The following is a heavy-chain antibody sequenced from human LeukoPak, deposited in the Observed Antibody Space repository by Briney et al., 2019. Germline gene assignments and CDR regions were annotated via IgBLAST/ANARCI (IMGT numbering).Heavy chain of an antibody. J-gene: IGHJ4*02. CDR2: ISSSSSYI. CDR3: ARDDDYGDYSDY. D-gene: IGHD4-17*01. V-gene: IGHV3-21*01. Sequence: GGSLRLSCAASGFTVSSNYMSWVRQAPGKGLEWVSSISSSSSYIYYADSVKGRFTISRDNAKNSLYLQMNSLRAEGTAVYYCARDDDYGDYSDYWGQGTLVTVSS. CDR1: GFTVSSNY.